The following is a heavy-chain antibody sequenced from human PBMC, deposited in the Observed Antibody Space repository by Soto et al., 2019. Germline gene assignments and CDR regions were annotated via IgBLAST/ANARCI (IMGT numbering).Heavy chain of an antibody. V-gene: IGHV3-23*01. CDR3: AKDVYFDSTGYSSLKAFDV. Sequence: EVHLLESGGGLEQPGGSLRLSCAASGFVFGTYAMSWVRQAPGKGLEWVSTITGNGGSTYYPDSMRGRFAISRDNTQNTVYLQIKSLRAEDTAVYFCAKDVYFDSTGYSSLKAFDVWGQGTLVTVSS. CDR1: GFVFGTYA. CDR2: ITGNGGST. J-gene: IGHJ3*01. D-gene: IGHD3-22*01.